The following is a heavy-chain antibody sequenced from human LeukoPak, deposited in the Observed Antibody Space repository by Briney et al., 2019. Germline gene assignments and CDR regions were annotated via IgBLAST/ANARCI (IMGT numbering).Heavy chain of an antibody. CDR1: GFTVRSNY. Sequence: GGSLRLSCAASGFTVRSNYMSWVRQAPGKGLEWVSVIYSSDSTYYADSVKGRFTIFRGNSKNTLCLQMNSLRAEDTAVYYCARESYYYDSRGSFDYWGQGTLVTVSS. CDR3: ARESYYYDSRGSFDY. CDR2: IYSSDST. V-gene: IGHV3-53*01. D-gene: IGHD3-22*01. J-gene: IGHJ4*02.